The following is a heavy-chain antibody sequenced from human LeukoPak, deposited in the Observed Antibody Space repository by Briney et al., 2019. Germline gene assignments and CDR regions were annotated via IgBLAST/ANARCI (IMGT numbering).Heavy chain of an antibody. Sequence: EASVKVSCKASGYTFTNYAMNWVRQAPGQGLEWMGWINTNTGNPTYAQGFTGRFVFSLDTSVSTAYLQISSLKAEDTAMYYCAREFVNYYDSSGYPDYWGQGTLVTVSS. D-gene: IGHD3-22*01. J-gene: IGHJ4*02. CDR2: INTNTGNP. CDR1: GYTFTNYA. CDR3: AREFVNYYDSSGYPDY. V-gene: IGHV7-4-1*02.